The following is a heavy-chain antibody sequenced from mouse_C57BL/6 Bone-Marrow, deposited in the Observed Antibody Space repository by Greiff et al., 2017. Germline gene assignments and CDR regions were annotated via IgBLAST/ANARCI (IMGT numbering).Heavy chain of an antibody. CDR3: ANHYYGPHYFDY. Sequence: VQLQQSGPELVKPGASVKISCKASGYTFTDYYMNWVKQSHGKSLEWIGDINPNNGGTSYNQKFKGKATLTVDKSSSTAYMELRSLTSEDSAVYYCANHYYGPHYFDYWGQGTTLTVSS. J-gene: IGHJ2*01. D-gene: IGHD1-2*01. CDR2: INPNNGGT. V-gene: IGHV1-26*01. CDR1: GYTFTDYY.